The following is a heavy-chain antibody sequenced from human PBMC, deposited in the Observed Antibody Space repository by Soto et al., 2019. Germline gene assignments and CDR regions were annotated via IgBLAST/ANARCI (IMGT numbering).Heavy chain of an antibody. D-gene: IGHD2-2*02. CDR1: GGSISSSSYY. CDR2: IYYSGST. V-gene: IGHV4-61*05. J-gene: IGHJ5*02. CDR3: ARQVPAAIRLGWFDP. Sequence: PSETLSLTCTVSGGSISSSSYYWGWIRQPPGKGLEWIGYIYYSGSTNYNPSLKSRVTISVDTSKNQFSLKLSSVTAADTAVYYCARQVPAAIRLGWFDPWGQGTLVTVSS.